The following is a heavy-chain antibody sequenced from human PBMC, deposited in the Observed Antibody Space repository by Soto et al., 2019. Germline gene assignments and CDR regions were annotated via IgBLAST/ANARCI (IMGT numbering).Heavy chain of an antibody. CDR1: RGSLSGYY. J-gene: IGHJ6*02. Sequence: TLSLTCAVYRGSLSGYYWSWIRQSPGEGLEWIGEIHHSGSTNYNPSLKSRVTISADTSKNRLSLKLSSVTAADTAVYYCAGESCGTSSCSMETKYFGMDVWGQGTTVTVSS. D-gene: IGHD2-2*01. V-gene: IGHV4-34*01. CDR3: AGESCGTSSCSMETKYFGMDV. CDR2: IHHSGST.